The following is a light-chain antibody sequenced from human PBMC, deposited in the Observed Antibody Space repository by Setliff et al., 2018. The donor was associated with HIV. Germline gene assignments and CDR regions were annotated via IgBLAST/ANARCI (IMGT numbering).Light chain of an antibody. J-gene: IGLJ1*01. V-gene: IGLV1-40*01. CDR2: GDN. Sequence: QSVLAQPPSVSGAPGQRVTISCTGSRSNIGAGFDVHWFQRLPGTAPKVVIYGDNYRPSGVPDRISGSKSGTSASLAITGLQAEDEADYYCQSYDSSLRGYVFGTGTQLTV. CDR3: QSYDSSLRGYV. CDR1: RSNIGAGFD.